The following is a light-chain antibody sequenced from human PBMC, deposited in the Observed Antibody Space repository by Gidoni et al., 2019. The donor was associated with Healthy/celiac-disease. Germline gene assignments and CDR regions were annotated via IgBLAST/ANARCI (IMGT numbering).Light chain of an antibody. CDR3: QQRCNCLLT. V-gene: IGKV3-11*01. Sequence: EIVFTQSPTTLSLSPGERATLSCMASQRVSSYLACYQQKPGQAPSLLIYDASTRSTGIPARCSGSGSATDVSLTISSLVPEDFAVYYCQQRCNCLLTFGGGTQVEIQ. CDR2: DAS. CDR1: QRVSSY. J-gene: IGKJ4*01.